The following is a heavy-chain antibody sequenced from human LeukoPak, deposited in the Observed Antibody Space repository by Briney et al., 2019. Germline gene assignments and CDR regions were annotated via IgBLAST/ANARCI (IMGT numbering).Heavy chain of an antibody. J-gene: IGHJ4*02. D-gene: IGHD5-18*01. CDR3: ATNRQVLLPFES. CDR2: ISSSGSTI. Sequence: GGSLRLSCAASGFTFSSYEMNWVRQAPGKGLEWVSYISSSGSTIYYADSVQGRFTISRDTAMNSLYLQMNSLRADDTAVYYCATNRQVLLPFESWGQGTLVTVSS. V-gene: IGHV3-48*03. CDR1: GFTFSSYE.